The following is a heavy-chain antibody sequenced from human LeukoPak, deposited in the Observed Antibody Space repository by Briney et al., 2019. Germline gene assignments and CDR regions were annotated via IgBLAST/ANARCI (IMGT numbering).Heavy chain of an antibody. D-gene: IGHD2-2*01. V-gene: IGHV4-39*07. J-gene: IGHJ5*02. Sequence: SETLSLTCTVSGGSISSSSYYWGWIRQPPGKGLEWIGSIYYSGSTYYNPSLKSRVTISVDTSKNQFSLKLSSVTAADTAVYYCARAQSVVPAGKTKRQKNNWFDPWGQGTLVTVSS. CDR1: GGSISSSSYY. CDR3: ARAQSVVPAGKTKRQKNNWFDP. CDR2: IYYSGST.